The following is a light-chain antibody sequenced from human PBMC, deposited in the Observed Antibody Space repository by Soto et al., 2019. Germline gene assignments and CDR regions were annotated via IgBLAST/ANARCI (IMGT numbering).Light chain of an antibody. CDR1: RSNFGAGFD. CDR2: GIS. J-gene: IGLJ1*01. Sequence: QSVLTQPPSVSGAPGQWVTISCTGTRSNFGAGFDVHWYQQLPGTAPKLLIYGISNRPSGVPDRFSGSKSGTSASLAIAGLQAEDEADYYCQSYDSSLSGYVFGTGTQLTVL. CDR3: QSYDSSLSGYV. V-gene: IGLV1-40*01.